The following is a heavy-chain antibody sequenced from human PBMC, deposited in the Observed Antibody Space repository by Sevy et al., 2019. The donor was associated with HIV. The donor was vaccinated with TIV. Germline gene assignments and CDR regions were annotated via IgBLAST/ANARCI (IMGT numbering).Heavy chain of an antibody. CDR1: GFTFADYG. D-gene: IGHD1-26*01. CDR2: INYNGGST. CDR3: ARGGQWEDPDY. J-gene: IGHJ4*02. V-gene: IGHV3-20*04. Sequence: GGSLRLSCAASGFTFADYGMSWVRQAPGKGLEWVSGINYNGGSTGYADTVKGRITISRDNAKNSMYLQMKSLRAENKGLYYCARGGQWEDPDYWGQGTLVTVSS.